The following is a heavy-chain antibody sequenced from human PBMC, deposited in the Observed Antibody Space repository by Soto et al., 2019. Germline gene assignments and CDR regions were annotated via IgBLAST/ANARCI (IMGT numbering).Heavy chain of an antibody. CDR1: GFTFRSYV. CDR2: TSYDGSNN. CDR3: ARWGTTGGLDV. J-gene: IGHJ4*02. D-gene: IGHD3-16*01. V-gene: IGHV3-33*05. Sequence: QVQLVESGGGVVQPGTSLRLSCVGSGFTFRSYVIHWVRQAPGKGLEWVALTSYDGSNNFYGDSVKGRFTISRHNSRNTVELQMDRLRFEDPPLYSCARWGTTGGLDVWGQGTLVSVSS.